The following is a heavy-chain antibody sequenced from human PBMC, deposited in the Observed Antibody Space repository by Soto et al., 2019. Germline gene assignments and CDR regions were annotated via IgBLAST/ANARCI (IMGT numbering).Heavy chain of an antibody. J-gene: IGHJ5*02. CDR3: ARHQLVVVAAPQSGFDP. Sequence: PSETLSLTCTVSGGSISSSSYYWGWIRQPPGKGLEWIGSIYYSGSTYYNPSLKSRVTISVDTSKNQFSLKLSSVTAADTAVYYCARHQLVVVAAPQSGFDPWGQGTLVTAPQ. CDR2: IYYSGST. V-gene: IGHV4-39*01. D-gene: IGHD2-15*01. CDR1: GGSISSSSYY.